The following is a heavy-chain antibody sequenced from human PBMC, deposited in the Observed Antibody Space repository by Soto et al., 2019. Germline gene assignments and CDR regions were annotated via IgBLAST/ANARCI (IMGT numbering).Heavy chain of an antibody. V-gene: IGHV1-18*01. Sequence: ASVKVSCKTSGYIFTTFGLSWVRQAPGQGLEWLGWINPFNAKAHFAQTFEGRINMTTDTSTTTAYMELSSLRSEDTAVYYCARDSTVVQDIVVVPAAIIYYGMDVWGQGTTVTVSS. CDR3: ARDSTVVQDIVVVPAAIIYYGMDV. CDR2: INPFNAKA. D-gene: IGHD2-2*02. CDR1: GYIFTTFG. J-gene: IGHJ6*02.